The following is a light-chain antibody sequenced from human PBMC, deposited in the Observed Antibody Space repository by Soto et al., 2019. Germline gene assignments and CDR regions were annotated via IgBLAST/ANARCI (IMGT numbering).Light chain of an antibody. V-gene: IGKV3-11*01. J-gene: IGKJ2*03. CDR3: QQRSNGPPIR. CDR2: DTS. CDR1: QRIGIN. Sequence: LMQYLANLVVYGREIDTLSCRASQRIGINLAWYQQKPGQAPRLLIYDTSTRATDIPARFSGSGSGTGFTLTIRRLGPEDFAVYYCQQRSNGPPIRLGQG.